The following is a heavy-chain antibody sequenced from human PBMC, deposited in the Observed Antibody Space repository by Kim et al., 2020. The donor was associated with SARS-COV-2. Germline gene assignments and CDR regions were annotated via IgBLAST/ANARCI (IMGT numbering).Heavy chain of an antibody. CDR3: ARAGESGWFRVISGMDV. V-gene: IGHV4-59*13. Sequence: SETLSLTCTVSGGSISSYYWSWIRQPPGKGLEWIGYIYYSGSTNYNPSLKSRVTISVDTSKNQFSLKLSSVTAADTAVYYCARAGESGWFRVISGMDVWGQVTTVTVSS. CDR2: IYYSGST. J-gene: IGHJ6*02. CDR1: GGSISSYY. D-gene: IGHD3-10*01.